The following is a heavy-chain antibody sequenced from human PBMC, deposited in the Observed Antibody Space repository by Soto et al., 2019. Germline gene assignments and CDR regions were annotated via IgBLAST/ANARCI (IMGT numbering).Heavy chain of an antibody. J-gene: IGHJ4*02. CDR2: IKEDGSES. V-gene: IGHV3-7*05. CDR3: AKDVR. CDR1: GFTFSTHW. Sequence: EVQLVESGGDLVQPGGSLRLSCAASGFTFSTHWISWVRQAPGKGLEWVANIKEDGSESYYADSVKGRFTISRDNAKNSLYLQMNGLRVEDTALYYCAKDVRWGQGTLVTVSS.